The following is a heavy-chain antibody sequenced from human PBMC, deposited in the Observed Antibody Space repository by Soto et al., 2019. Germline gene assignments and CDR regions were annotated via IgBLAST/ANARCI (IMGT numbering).Heavy chain of an antibody. V-gene: IGHV3-9*01. CDR2: INWNSGTT. Sequence: GGSLRLSCAASGFNFENYAMYWVRQAPGKGLEWVASINWNSGTTAYADSVKGQFTISRDNPKKSLYLQMNNLRVEDTALYYCAKDIVIFGVVPRRAFDMWGQGTMGTVS. CDR1: GFNFENYA. D-gene: IGHD3-3*01. J-gene: IGHJ3*02. CDR3: AKDIVIFGVVPRRAFDM.